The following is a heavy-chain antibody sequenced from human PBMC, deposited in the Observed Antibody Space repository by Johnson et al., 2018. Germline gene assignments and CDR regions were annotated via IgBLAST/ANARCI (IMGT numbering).Heavy chain of an antibody. J-gene: IGHJ6*03. Sequence: VQLVESGGGLVKPGGSLRLSCAASGFTFSDYYMSWIRQAPGKGLEWVSYISSSGSTIYYADSVKGRFTISRDNAKNSLYLQMNSLRAEDTAVYSCAREVVPAAMPDYYYYYMDVWGKGTTVTVSS. CDR1: GFTFSDYY. D-gene: IGHD2-2*01. V-gene: IGHV3-11*04. CDR3: AREVVPAAMPDYYYYYMDV. CDR2: ISSSGSTI.